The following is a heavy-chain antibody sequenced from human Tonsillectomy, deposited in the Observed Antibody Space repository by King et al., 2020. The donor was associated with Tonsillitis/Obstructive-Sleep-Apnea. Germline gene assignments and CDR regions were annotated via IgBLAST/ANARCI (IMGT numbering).Heavy chain of an antibody. V-gene: IGHV1-46*01. CDR3: AREPPSLPQYYYYYMDV. CDR1: GYTFTSYY. Sequence: QLVQSGAEVKKPGASVKVSCKASGYTFTSYYMHWVRQAPGQGPEWMGIINPSDGTTSYAQKFQGRVTTTRDMSTSTVYMELSSLRSEDTAVYFCAREPPSLPQYYYYYMDVWGKGTTVTVS. CDR2: INPSDGTT. J-gene: IGHJ6*03.